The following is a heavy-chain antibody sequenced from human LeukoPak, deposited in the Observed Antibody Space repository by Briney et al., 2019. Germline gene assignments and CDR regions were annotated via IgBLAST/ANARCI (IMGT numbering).Heavy chain of an antibody. J-gene: IGHJ3*02. Sequence: SETLSLTCTVSGGSISSYYWGWIRQPPGKGLEWIGSIYYSGSTYYNPSLKSRVTISVDTSKNQFSLKLSSVTAADTAVYYCARVRRNAGITMIVVPDAFDIWGQGTMVTVSS. CDR3: ARVRRNAGITMIVVPDAFDI. V-gene: IGHV4-39*07. CDR1: GGSISSYY. D-gene: IGHD3-22*01. CDR2: IYYSGST.